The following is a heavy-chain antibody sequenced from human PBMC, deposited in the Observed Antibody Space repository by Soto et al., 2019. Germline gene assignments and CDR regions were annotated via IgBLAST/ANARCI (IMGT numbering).Heavy chain of an antibody. CDR2: IYYSGST. J-gene: IGHJ4*02. CDR3: ARTWIQPWFLDY. D-gene: IGHD5-18*01. V-gene: IGHV4-31*03. CDR1: GGSISSGGYY. Sequence: SETLSLTCTVSGGSISSGGYYWSWIRQHPGKGLEWIGYIYYSGSTYYNPSLKSRVTISVDTSKNQFSLKLSSVTAADTAVYYCARTWIQPWFLDYWGQGTLVTVSS.